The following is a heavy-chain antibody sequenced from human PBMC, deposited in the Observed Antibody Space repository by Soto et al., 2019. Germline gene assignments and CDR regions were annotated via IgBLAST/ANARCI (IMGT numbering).Heavy chain of an antibody. CDR1: GFDLSDYS. V-gene: IGHV3-48*01. Sequence: EVQLVESGGGFVQPGGSLRLSCVASGFDLSDYSMNWVRQAPGKGLEWVSYISRTTDFIYYADSVKGRFTISRDNAKNSLSLQMNSLRGEDTAVYYCARDMDKTTGVAGPDYWGQGTLVTVSS. J-gene: IGHJ4*02. D-gene: IGHD6-19*01. CDR3: ARDMDKTTGVAGPDY. CDR2: ISRTTDFI.